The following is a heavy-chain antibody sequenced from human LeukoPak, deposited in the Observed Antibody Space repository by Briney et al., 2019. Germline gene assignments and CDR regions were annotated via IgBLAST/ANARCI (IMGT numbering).Heavy chain of an antibody. CDR2: MNPNSGNT. CDR3: ARVFTRYYGSGSYQNDY. V-gene: IGHV1-8*01. Sequence: ASVKVSCKASGYNFTSYDNNWVRQATGQGLEWMGWMNPNSGNTGYAQKFQGRVTMTRNTSISTAYMELSSLRSEDTAVYYCARVFTRYYGSGSYQNDYWGQGTLVPVSS. J-gene: IGHJ4*02. D-gene: IGHD3-10*01. CDR1: GYNFTSYD.